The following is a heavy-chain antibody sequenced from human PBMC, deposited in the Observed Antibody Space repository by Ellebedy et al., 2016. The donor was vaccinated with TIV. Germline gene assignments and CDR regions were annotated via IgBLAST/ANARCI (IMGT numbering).Heavy chain of an antibody. V-gene: IGHV3-7*01. D-gene: IGHD3-16*01. J-gene: IGHJ3*01. CDR3: ARYMNLGL. CDR2: INQDGSEK. Sequence: GGSLRLSCTTSGFTLGDYGLSWVRQAPGKGLAWVANINQDGSEKHYLDSVKGRFTISRDNAKNSLYLQMNSLRAEDTAVYYCARYMNLGLWGQGTMVTVSS. CDR1: GFTLGDYG.